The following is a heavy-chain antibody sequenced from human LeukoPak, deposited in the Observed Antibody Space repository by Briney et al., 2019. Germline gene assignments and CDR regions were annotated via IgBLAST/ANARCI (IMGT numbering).Heavy chain of an antibody. V-gene: IGHV1-2*06. J-gene: IGHJ4*02. CDR1: GYTFTGYH. D-gene: IGHD3-16*01. CDR3: ARTKRFIPHQFDY. CDR2: INPNSGDT. Sequence: ASVKVSCKASGYTFTGYHMHWVRQAPGQGLEWMGRINPNSGDTNYAQKFQGRVTMTRDTSTSTVYMELSSLRSEDTAVYYCARTKRFIPHQFDYWGQGTLVTVSS.